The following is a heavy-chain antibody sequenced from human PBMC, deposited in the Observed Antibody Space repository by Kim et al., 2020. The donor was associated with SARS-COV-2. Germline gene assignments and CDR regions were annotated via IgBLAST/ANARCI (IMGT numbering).Heavy chain of an antibody. D-gene: IGHD6-13*01. CDR1: GGSISSYY. J-gene: IGHJ5*02. CDR3: ARHGDIAAAAVLHWFDP. Sequence: SETLSLTCTVSGGSISSYYWSWIRQPPGKGLEWIGYIYYSGSTNYNPSLKSRVTISVDTSKNQFSLKLSSVTAADTAVYYCARHGDIAAAAVLHWFDPWGQGTLVTVSS. V-gene: IGHV4-59*08. CDR2: IYYSGST.